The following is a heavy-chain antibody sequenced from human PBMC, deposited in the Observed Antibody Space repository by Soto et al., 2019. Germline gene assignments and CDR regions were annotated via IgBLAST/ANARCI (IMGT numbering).Heavy chain of an antibody. J-gene: IGHJ4*02. CDR2: INAGDGDT. Sequence: ASVKVSCKASGYTITCCAMHWVRQAPGQRPEWMAWINAGDGDTRYSQNFQDRLTIIRDTSADTAYMELSSLRSEDTAVYYCARDGEGEAAAAMVYWGQGTRVTVSS. CDR1: GYTITCCA. V-gene: IGHV1-3*01. CDR3: ARDGEGEAAAAMVY. D-gene: IGHD6-13*01.